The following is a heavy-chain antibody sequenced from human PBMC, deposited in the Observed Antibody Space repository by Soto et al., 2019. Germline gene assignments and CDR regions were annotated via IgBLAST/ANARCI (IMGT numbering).Heavy chain of an antibody. CDR1: GGSVSSGSYY. Sequence: QVQLQESGPGLVEPSETLSLTCTVSGGSVSSGSYYWSWIRQPPGKGLEWIGNIYYSGSTNYNPSLKRRVTISVDTSKNQFSLKLSSVTAADTAVYYCARYHYDYVWGSYRPGGRNYYFDYWGQGTLVTVSS. V-gene: IGHV4-61*01. J-gene: IGHJ4*02. CDR3: ARYHYDYVWGSYRPGGRNYYFDY. D-gene: IGHD3-16*02. CDR2: IYYSGST.